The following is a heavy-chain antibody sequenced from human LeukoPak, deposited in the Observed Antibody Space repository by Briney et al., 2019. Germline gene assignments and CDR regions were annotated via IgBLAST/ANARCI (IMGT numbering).Heavy chain of an antibody. Sequence: GGSLRLSCAASGFTFSNYGMSWVRQAPGKGLEGVSVISGSGANTYYADSVKGRFTISRDNSKNTLYLQVNSRRAEDTAVYYCAKAKSYYSNYDYWGQGTLVTVSS. J-gene: IGHJ4*02. V-gene: IGHV3-23*01. CDR1: GFTFSNYG. CDR3: AKAKSYYSNYDY. CDR2: ISGSGANT. D-gene: IGHD4-11*01.